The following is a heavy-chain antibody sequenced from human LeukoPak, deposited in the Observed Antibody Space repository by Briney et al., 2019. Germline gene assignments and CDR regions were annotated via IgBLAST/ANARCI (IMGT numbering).Heavy chain of an antibody. Sequence: SETLSLTCSVSGDSMSTYYWSWIRQPAGKGLEWIGRIYASGSTNYNPSLKSRVTMSIDTSRSQFSLELSSVTAADTAVYYCAREQDNSGYYPDWGQGTLVTVSS. CDR1: GDSMSTYY. CDR3: AREQDNSGYYPD. J-gene: IGHJ4*02. V-gene: IGHV4-4*07. D-gene: IGHD3-22*01. CDR2: IYASGST.